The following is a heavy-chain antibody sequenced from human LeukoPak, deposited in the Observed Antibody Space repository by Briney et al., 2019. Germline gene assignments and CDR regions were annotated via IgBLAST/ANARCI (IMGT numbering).Heavy chain of an antibody. CDR3: ARGRIVSSGSYGY. CDR1: GGSFSGYY. J-gene: IGHJ4*02. V-gene: IGHV4-34*01. CDR2: INHSGST. Sequence: SETLSLTCAVSGGSFSGYYWSWIRQPPGKGLEWIGEINHSGSTNYNPSLKSRVTISVDTSKNQFSLKLSSVTAADTAVYYCARGRIVSSGSYGYWGQGTLVTVSS. D-gene: IGHD1-26*01.